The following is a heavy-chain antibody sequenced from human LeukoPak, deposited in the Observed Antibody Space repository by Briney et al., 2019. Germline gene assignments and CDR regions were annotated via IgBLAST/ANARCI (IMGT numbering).Heavy chain of an antibody. Sequence: GGSLRLSCAPSGLTLSDYSMNWVRQAPGAGLEWISYIGIDSGNTNYADSVKGRFTISGDKAKNSLYLQMNSLRVEDTAVYYCATQRAVGFDYWRQGTLVTVSP. CDR2: IGIDSGNT. D-gene: IGHD6-19*01. V-gene: IGHV3-48*01. J-gene: IGHJ4*02. CDR3: ATQRAVGFDY. CDR1: GLTLSDYS.